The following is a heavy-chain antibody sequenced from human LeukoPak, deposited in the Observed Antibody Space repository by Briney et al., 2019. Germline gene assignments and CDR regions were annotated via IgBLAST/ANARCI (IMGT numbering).Heavy chain of an antibody. V-gene: IGHV4-59*01. CDR3: ARGAYYVDY. Sequence: PSETLSLTCTVSGGSISSYYWSWIRLPPGKGLEWIGYIYYSGSTNYNPSLKSRVTISVDTSKNQFSLKLSSVTAADTAVYYCARGAYYVDYWGQGTLVTVSS. CDR2: IYYSGST. CDR1: GGSISSYY. J-gene: IGHJ4*02. D-gene: IGHD3-10*02.